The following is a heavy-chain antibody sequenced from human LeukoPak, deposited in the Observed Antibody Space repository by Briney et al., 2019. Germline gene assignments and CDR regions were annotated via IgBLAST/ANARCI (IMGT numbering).Heavy chain of an antibody. V-gene: IGHV4-59*08. CDR3: AREYSSGWYGWFDP. CDR2: IYYSGST. Sequence: SETLSLTCTVSGGSTSSYYWSWIRQPPGKGLEWIGYIYYSGSTNYNPSLKSRVTISVDTSKNQFSLKLSSVTAADTAVYYCAREYSSGWYGWFDPWGQGTLVTVSS. J-gene: IGHJ5*02. CDR1: GGSTSSYY. D-gene: IGHD6-19*01.